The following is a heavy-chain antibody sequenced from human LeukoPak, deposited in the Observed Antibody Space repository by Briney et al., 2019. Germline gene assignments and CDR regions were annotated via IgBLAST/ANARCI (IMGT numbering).Heavy chain of an antibody. V-gene: IGHV3-74*01. CDR2: INSDGINT. CDR3: ARVLEAAAFDF. CDR1: GFTFRTYW. J-gene: IGHJ4*02. Sequence: GGSLRLSCAASGFTFRTYWMSWVRQAPGKGLVWVSRINSDGINTSYADSLKGRFTISRDNAKNSLYLQMNSLRAEDTAVYYCARVLEAAAFDFWGQGDLVTVSS. D-gene: IGHD6-13*01.